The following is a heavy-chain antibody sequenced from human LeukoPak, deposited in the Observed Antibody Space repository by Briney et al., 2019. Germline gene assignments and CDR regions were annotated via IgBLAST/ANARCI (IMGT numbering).Heavy chain of an antibody. CDR2: INWHGGST. CDR1: GFTFDDYG. J-gene: IGHJ6*03. D-gene: IGHD1-1*01. Sequence: GGALRLSCAASGFTFDDYGMTWVRQPPAKGLAWVSGINWHGGSTSYADSVKGRFTISRDSGKNSLYLQMNNLGAEDTALYYCARAGGTTGTTHYYYMDVWGNGTTVTVSS. CDR3: ARAGGTTGTTHYYYMDV. V-gene: IGHV3-20*04.